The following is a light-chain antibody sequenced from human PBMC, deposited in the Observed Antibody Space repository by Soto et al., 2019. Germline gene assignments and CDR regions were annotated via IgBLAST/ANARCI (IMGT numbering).Light chain of an antibody. J-gene: IGKJ1*01. V-gene: IGKV1-5*01. CDR2: DAS. CDR3: QQYNSYSET. CDR1: QSISSW. Sequence: DIQMTQSPSTLSASVGDRVTISCRASQSISSWLAWYQQKPGKVPKLLIYDASSLESGVPSRFSGSGSGTEFTLTISSLQPDDFATYYCQQYNSYSETFGQGTKVEI.